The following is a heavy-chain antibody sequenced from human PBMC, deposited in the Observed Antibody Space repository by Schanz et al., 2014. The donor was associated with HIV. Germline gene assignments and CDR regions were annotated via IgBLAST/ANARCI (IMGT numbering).Heavy chain of an antibody. J-gene: IGHJ5*02. CDR1: GGTFTDAY. CDR2: INPNSGGT. Sequence: QVQLVQSGAEVKKPGSSVKVSCKASGGTFTDAYMHWVRQAPGKGLEWMGWINPNSGGTNYVQKFQGRVTLTRDTSISTVYLELSSLRSEDTAIYYCARDLGGDFWSAQGGFDPWGQGTLVTVSS. V-gene: IGHV1-2*02. D-gene: IGHD3-3*01. CDR3: ARDLGGDFWSAQGGFDP.